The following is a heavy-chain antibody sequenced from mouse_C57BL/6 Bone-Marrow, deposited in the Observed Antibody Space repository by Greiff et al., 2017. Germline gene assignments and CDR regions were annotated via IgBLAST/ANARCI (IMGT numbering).Heavy chain of an antibody. D-gene: IGHD1-1*01. V-gene: IGHV1-50*01. CDR3: ARGITTVVDPLFDY. J-gene: IGHJ2*01. CDR1: GYTFTSYW. Sequence: VQLQQPGAELVKPGASVKLSCKASGYTFTSYWMQWVKQRPGQGLEWIGEIDPSDSYTNYNQKFKGKATLTADTSSSTAYMQLSSLTSEDSAVYYCARGITTVVDPLFDYWGQGTTRTVSS. CDR2: IDPSDSYT.